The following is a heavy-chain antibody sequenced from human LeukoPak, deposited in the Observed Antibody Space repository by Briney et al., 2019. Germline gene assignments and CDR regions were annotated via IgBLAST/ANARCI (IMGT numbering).Heavy chain of an antibody. V-gene: IGHV3-23*01. CDR1: GFTFSSYA. CDR2: ISGSGGST. CDR3: AKDPFGFGELGEAQYYFDY. D-gene: IGHD3-10*01. J-gene: IGHJ4*02. Sequence: GGSLRLSCAASGFTFSSYAMSWVRQAPGKGLEWVSAISGSGGSTHYADSVKGRFTISRDNSKNTLYLQMNSLRAEDTAVYYCAKDPFGFGELGEAQYYFDYWGQGTLVTVSS.